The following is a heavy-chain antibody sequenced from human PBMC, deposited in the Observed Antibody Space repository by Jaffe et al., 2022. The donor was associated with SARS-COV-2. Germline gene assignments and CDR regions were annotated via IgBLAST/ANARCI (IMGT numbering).Heavy chain of an antibody. CDR1: GFTFSSYA. CDR2: ISGSGGST. Sequence: EVQLVESGGGLVQPGGSLRLSCAASGFTFSSYAMSWVRQAPGKGLEWVSAISGSGGSTYYADSVKGRFTISRDNSKNTLYLQMNSLRAEDTAVYYCAKGLRYFDWLLLKWEDAFDIWGQGTMVTVSS. J-gene: IGHJ3*02. V-gene: IGHV3-23*04. D-gene: IGHD3-9*01. CDR3: AKGLRYFDWLLLKWEDAFDI.